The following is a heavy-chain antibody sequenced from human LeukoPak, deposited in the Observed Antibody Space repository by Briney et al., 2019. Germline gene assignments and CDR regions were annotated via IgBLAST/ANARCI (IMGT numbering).Heavy chain of an antibody. CDR1: GGSISSYY. D-gene: IGHD6-19*01. V-gene: IGHV4-59*08. CDR2: IYSSGST. J-gene: IGHJ3*02. CDR3: ARRLAVTGSPAFDI. Sequence: SETLSLTCTVSGGSISSYYWRWIRQPPGKGLEWIGYIYSSGSTNYNPSLKSRVTISVDTSKNQFSLKLNPVTAADTAVYYCARRLAVTGSPAFDIWGQGTMVTVSS.